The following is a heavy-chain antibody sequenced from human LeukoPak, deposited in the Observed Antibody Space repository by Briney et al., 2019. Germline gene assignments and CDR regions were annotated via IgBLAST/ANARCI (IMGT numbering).Heavy chain of an antibody. V-gene: IGHV3-23*01. Sequence: PGGSLRLSCAASRFTFSSYAMTWVRQAPGKGLEWVSAISGSGDSTYYADSVKGRFTISRDSSKNTLYLQMNSLRAEDTAVYYCARASMFGDYPSYNWFHPWGQGTLVTVSS. CDR2: ISGSGDST. CDR1: RFTFSSYA. D-gene: IGHD4-17*01. CDR3: ARASMFGDYPSYNWFHP. J-gene: IGHJ5*02.